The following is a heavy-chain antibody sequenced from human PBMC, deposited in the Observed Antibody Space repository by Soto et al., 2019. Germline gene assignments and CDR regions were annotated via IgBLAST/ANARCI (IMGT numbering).Heavy chain of an antibody. V-gene: IGHV5-10-1*01. J-gene: IGHJ6*02. CDR1: GWRFTSYW. CDR3: ARHLCSGGSCYSAYYYYGMDV. CDR2: IDPSDSYT. Sequence: PGESLKISCKGPGWRFTSYWIAWVRQLTGKGLEWMGRIDPSDSYTNYSPSFQGHVTISADKSISTAYLQWSSLKASDTAMYYCARHLCSGGSCYSAYYYYGMDVWGQGTTVTVSS. D-gene: IGHD2-15*01.